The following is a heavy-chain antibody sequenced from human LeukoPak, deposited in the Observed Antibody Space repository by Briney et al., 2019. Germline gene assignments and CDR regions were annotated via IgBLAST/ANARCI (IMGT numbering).Heavy chain of an antibody. Sequence: SETLSLTCTVSGGSISSYYWSWIRQPAGKGLGWIGRIYTSGSTNYNPSLKSRVTMSVDTSKNQFSLKLSSVTAADTAVYYCARERRGIAVAGNYYFDYWGQGTLVTVSS. J-gene: IGHJ4*02. CDR2: IYTSGST. CDR3: ARERRGIAVAGNYYFDY. V-gene: IGHV4-4*07. CDR1: GGSISSYY. D-gene: IGHD6-19*01.